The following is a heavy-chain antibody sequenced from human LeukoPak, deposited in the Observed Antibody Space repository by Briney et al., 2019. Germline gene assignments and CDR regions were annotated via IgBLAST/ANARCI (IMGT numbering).Heavy chain of an antibody. D-gene: IGHD3-10*01. CDR3: ASHGVTMEEHFQQ. CDR2: IRGGGRST. V-gene: IGHV3-23*01. Sequence: GGSLRLSCAASGFTFSNYAMTWVRQAPGKGLEWVSAIRGGGRSTYYADSVKGRSTISRDNSKNTLYLQMNSLRVEDTAVYYCASHGVTMEEHFQQWGQGTLVTVSS. CDR1: GFTFSNYA. J-gene: IGHJ1*01.